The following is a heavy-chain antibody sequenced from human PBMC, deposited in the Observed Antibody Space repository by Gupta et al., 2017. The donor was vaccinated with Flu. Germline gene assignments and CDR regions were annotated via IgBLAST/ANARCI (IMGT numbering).Heavy chain of an antibody. Sequence: QVQLVQSGAEVKKPGASVKVSCKASGCTSIGYDRHWVRQAPGQGLEWMGWINPNSGGTNSAQKFQVSGTMTRDTSINTAYMGLSTLRSDDTAVYYCARSVVTYCGGDCYSSYYYYGMDVWGQWTTVAVSS. CDR3: ARSVVTYCGGDCYSSYYYYGMDV. CDR2: INPNSGGT. V-gene: IGHV1-2*02. J-gene: IGHJ6*02. D-gene: IGHD2-21*02. CDR1: GCTSIGYD.